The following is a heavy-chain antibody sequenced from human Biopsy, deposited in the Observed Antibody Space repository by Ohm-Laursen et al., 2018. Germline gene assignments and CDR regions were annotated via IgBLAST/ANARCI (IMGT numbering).Heavy chain of an antibody. CDR3: TKRRTAVRPFDS. CDR1: GFIFSDYG. D-gene: IGHD6-25*01. V-gene: IGHV3-9*01. J-gene: IGHJ4*01. CDR2: ISGSSNNI. Sequence: SLRLSCAASGFIFSDYGMHWVRQAPGKGLEWVSRISGSSNNIIYADSVRGRFTISRDNAKSSLYLEMNSLRSEDTAFYYCTKRRTAVRPFDSWGHGTLVTVSS.